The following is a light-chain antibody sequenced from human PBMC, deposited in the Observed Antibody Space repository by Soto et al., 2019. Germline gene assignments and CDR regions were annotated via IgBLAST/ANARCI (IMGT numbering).Light chain of an antibody. CDR3: HQYGTAPLT. Sequence: VVLTQSPGTLSLSPEERATLSCRASQSVAANYLAWYQQKRGQAPRLXIYGASSRATGIPDSFSGSGSGTDFTLTISRLEPEDFSVYYCHQYGTAPLTFDPGTKVDIK. CDR2: GAS. CDR1: QSVAANY. V-gene: IGKV3-20*01. J-gene: IGKJ3*01.